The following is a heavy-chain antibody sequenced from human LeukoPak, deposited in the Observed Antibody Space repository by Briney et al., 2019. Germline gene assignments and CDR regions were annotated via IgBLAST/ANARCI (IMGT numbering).Heavy chain of an antibody. CDR2: IYTSGST. J-gene: IGHJ6*03. Sequence: SETLSLTCTVSGGSISSYYWSWIRQPAGKGLEWIGRIYTSGSTNYNPSLKSRVTMSVDTSKNQLSLKLSSVTAADTAVYYCAREIGDIVVVPAAPKPHYYYYYYMDVWGKGTTVTVSS. V-gene: IGHV4-4*07. CDR1: GGSISSYY. CDR3: AREIGDIVVVPAAPKPHYYYYYYMDV. D-gene: IGHD2-2*01.